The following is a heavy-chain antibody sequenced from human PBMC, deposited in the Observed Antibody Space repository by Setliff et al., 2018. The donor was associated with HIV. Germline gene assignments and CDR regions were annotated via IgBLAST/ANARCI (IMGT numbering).Heavy chain of an antibody. D-gene: IGHD2-2*01. J-gene: IGHJ6*03. V-gene: IGHV3-74*01. CDR3: ARGSSETDYYYYYMDV. CDR1: GFTFSSYW. CDR2: INTDGSST. Sequence: GGSLRLSCAASGFTFSSYWIHWVRQAPGEGLLWVSRINTDGSSTDYADSVKGRFTISRDNAKNTLYLQMNSLRAEDTAVYYCARGSSETDYYYYYMDVWGKGTTVTVSS.